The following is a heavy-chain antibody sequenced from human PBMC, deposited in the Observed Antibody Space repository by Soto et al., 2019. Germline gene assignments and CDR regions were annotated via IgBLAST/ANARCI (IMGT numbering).Heavy chain of an antibody. Sequence: QVQLVQSGAEVKKPGSSVKVSCKASGGTFSSYAISWVRQAPGQGLEWMGGIIPIFGTANYAQKFQGRVTITADESTSTAYMELSSMRSEDTAVYYCARVLDRAAGAYYYYSGMDVWSQGTTVTVSS. J-gene: IGHJ6*02. V-gene: IGHV1-69*01. CDR2: IIPIFGTA. CDR1: GGTFSSYA. CDR3: ARVLDRAAGAYYYYSGMDV. D-gene: IGHD6-13*01.